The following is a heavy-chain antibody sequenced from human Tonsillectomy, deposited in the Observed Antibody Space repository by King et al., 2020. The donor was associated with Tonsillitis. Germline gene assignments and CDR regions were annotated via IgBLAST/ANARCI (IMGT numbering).Heavy chain of an antibody. V-gene: IGHV3-15*01. CDR3: TTDISGNNRGY. J-gene: IGHJ4*02. Sequence: VQLVESGGGLVKPGGSLRLSCAASGFTFSNAWMSWVRQAPGKGLEWVGRIKSKPDGGTTDYAAPVKGRFTISRDDSKNTLYLQMKSLKTEDTAVYYCTTDISGNNRGYWGQGTLVTVSS. D-gene: IGHD1-26*01. CDR2: IKSKPDGGTT. CDR1: GFTFSNAW.